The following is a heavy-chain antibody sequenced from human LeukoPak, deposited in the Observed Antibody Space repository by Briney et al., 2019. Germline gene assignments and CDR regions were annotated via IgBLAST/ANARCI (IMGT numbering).Heavy chain of an antibody. CDR1: GWSFSGYC. Sequence: SETLSLTCAVYGWSFSGYCWSWIRQPPGKGLEWIGEINHSGSNKYNPSLMSGLTISVDTSKNQLSLKLSSVTAADTAVYHCARRVGRKFGERFYYYHYMDVWDKGTTVTISS. D-gene: IGHD3-10*01. CDR2: INHSGSN. V-gene: IGHV4-34*01. J-gene: IGHJ6*03. CDR3: ARRVGRKFGERFYYYHYMDV.